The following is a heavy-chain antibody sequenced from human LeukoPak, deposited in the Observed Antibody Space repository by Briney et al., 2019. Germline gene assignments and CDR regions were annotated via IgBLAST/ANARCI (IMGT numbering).Heavy chain of an antibody. CDR1: GYTFTSYD. J-gene: IGHJ3*02. Sequence: ASVKVSCKASGYTFTSYDINWVRQATGQGLEWMGWMNPNSGNTGYAQKFQGRVTITRNTSISTAYMEVSSLRSEDTAVYYCATTSRYYDILTDTDAFDIWGQGTMVTVSS. CDR2: MNPNSGNT. V-gene: IGHV1-8*03. D-gene: IGHD3-9*01. CDR3: ATTSRYYDILTDTDAFDI.